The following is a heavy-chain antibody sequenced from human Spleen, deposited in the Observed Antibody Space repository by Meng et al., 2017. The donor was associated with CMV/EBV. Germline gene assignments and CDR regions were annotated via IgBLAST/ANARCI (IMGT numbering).Heavy chain of an antibody. Sequence: GESLKISCVASGFTFRNYWMAWFRQAPGKGLEWVANIKEDGDEKYYVDSVKGRFTISRDNAKKSLFLQMNSLRAEDTAVYYCARVIAAKDYFDYWGQGTLVTVSS. D-gene: IGHD6-13*01. CDR3: ARVIAAKDYFDY. CDR1: GFTFRNYW. CDR2: IKEDGDEK. J-gene: IGHJ4*02. V-gene: IGHV3-7*01.